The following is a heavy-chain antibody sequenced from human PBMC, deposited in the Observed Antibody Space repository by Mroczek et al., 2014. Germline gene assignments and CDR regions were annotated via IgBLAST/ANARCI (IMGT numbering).Heavy chain of an antibody. CDR2: INHSGST. CDR3: ARGLLCGSCATGGQRHKIYYYYGMDV. Sequence: QVQLQQWGAGLLKPSETLSLTCAVYGGSSSGYYWSWIRQPPGKGLEWIGEINHSGSTNYNPSLKSRVTISVDTSKNQFSLKLSSVTAADTAVYYCARGLLCGSCATGGQRHKIYYYYGMDVWGQGTTVTRLL. J-gene: IGHJ6*02. V-gene: IGHV4-34*01. CDR1: GGSSSGYY. D-gene: IGHD2-15*01.